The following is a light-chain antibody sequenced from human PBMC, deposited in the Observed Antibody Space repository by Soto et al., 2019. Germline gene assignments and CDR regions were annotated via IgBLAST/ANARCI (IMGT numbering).Light chain of an antibody. V-gene: IGKV3-15*01. CDR1: QNIHTN. CDR2: GAS. CDR3: QQYNYRPPKVT. Sequence: EIVITQSPATLSVSPGERATLSCRAGQNIHTNLAWYQQKPGQSPRLLFYGASTGATGLPARFSGSGPGTEFTPTISRLQSEDFAVYYCQQYNYRPPKVTSGQGTRLEI. J-gene: IGKJ5*01.